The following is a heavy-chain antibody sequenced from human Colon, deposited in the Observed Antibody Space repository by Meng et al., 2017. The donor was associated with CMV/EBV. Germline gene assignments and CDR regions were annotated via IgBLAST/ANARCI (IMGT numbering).Heavy chain of an antibody. D-gene: IGHD3-3*01. V-gene: IGHV3-23*01. J-gene: IGHJ4*02. CDR1: GFTVSTYS. CDR3: ARGSEYFDFWSSSD. Sequence: GGSLRLSCEASGFTVSTYSLNWVRQAPGKGLEWVSAISGGGTTTFYADSVKGRYTISRDNSKNTLYLQMDSLRGEDTAIYYCARGSEYFDFWSSSDWGQGTLVTVSS. CDR2: ISGGGTTT.